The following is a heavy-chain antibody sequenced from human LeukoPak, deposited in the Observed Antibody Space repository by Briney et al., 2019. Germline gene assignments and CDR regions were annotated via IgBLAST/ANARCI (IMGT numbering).Heavy chain of an antibody. CDR2: IYPGDSDT. Sequence: KPGESLKISCKGSGYSFTSYWIDWVRQMPGKGLEWMGIIYPGDSDTRYSPSFQGQVTISADKSISTAYLQWSSLKASDTAMYYCASQATDYYDSRDYGMDVWGQGTTVIVSS. V-gene: IGHV5-51*03. D-gene: IGHD3-22*01. J-gene: IGHJ6*02. CDR1: GYSFTSYW. CDR3: ASQATDYYDSRDYGMDV.